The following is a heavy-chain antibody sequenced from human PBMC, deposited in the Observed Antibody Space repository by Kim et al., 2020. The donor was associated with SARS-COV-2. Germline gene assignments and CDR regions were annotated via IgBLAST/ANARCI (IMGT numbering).Heavy chain of an antibody. CDR3: ARVSGYYYDSSGYYSHDAFDI. Sequence: SETLSLTCAVSGGSISSGGYSWSWIRQPPGKGLEWIGYIYHSGSTYYNPSLKSRVTISVDRSKNQFSLKLSSVTAADTAVYYCARVSGYYYDSSGYYSHDAFDIWGQGTMVTVSS. J-gene: IGHJ3*02. V-gene: IGHV4-30-2*01. D-gene: IGHD3-22*01. CDR1: GGSISSGGYS. CDR2: IYHSGST.